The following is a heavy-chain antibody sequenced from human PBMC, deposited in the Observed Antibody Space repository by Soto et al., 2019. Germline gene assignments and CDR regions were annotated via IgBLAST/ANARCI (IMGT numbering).Heavy chain of an antibody. D-gene: IGHD1-26*01. V-gene: IGHV4-61*01. J-gene: IGHJ3*02. Sequence: SETLSLTCTVSGGSVSSGSYYWSWIRQPPGKGLEWIGYIYYSGSTNYNPSLKGRVTISVDTSKNQFSLKLSSVTAADTAVYYSARDGSYDAFDIWGQGTMVTVSS. CDR2: IYYSGST. CDR1: GGSVSSGSYY. CDR3: ARDGSYDAFDI.